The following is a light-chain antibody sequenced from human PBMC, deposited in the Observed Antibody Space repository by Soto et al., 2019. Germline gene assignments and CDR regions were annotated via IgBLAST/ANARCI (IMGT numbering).Light chain of an antibody. CDR2: EVS. V-gene: IGLV2-8*01. CDR1: SSDVGAYKY. Sequence: QSALTQPPSVSGSPGQSVTISCTGTSSDVGAYKYVSWYQQYPGKAPKLMIYEVSKRPSGVPDRVSGSKSGNTASLTVSGVQAEDQDDYYCTSYVGRDIWVFGGGTKVTVL. J-gene: IGLJ3*02. CDR3: TSYVGRDIWV.